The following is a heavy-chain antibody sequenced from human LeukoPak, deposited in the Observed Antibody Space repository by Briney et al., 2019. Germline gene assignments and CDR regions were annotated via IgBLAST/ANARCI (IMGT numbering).Heavy chain of an antibody. CDR2: INQDGSAK. CDR3: AKADTPKYYYDSSGYYPW. Sequence: GGSLRLSCAASGFTLSAHWMTWVRQAPGKGLEWVANINQDGSAKYFLASVKGRFTISRDNAKNTLYLQMNSLRAEDTAVYYCAKADTPKYYYDSSGYYPWWGQGTLVTVSS. CDR1: GFTLSAHW. J-gene: IGHJ4*02. V-gene: IGHV3-7*01. D-gene: IGHD3-22*01.